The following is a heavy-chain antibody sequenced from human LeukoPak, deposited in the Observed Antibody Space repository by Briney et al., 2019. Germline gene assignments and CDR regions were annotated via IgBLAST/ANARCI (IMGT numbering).Heavy chain of an antibody. CDR1: GFTLSIYA. CDR3: AKDGLQFSEWLPPLGY. J-gene: IGHJ4*02. CDR2: ISGNAGST. Sequence: PGGSLRLSCAASGFTLSIYAMSWVRQAPGKGLEWVSLISGNAGSTYYADSVKGRFTISRDITKNTLYLQMNSLRAEDTAVYYCAKDGLQFSEWLPPLGYWGQGTLVTVSS. D-gene: IGHD3-3*01. V-gene: IGHV3-23*01.